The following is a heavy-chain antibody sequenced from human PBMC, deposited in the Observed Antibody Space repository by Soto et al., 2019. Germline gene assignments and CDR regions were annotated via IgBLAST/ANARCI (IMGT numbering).Heavy chain of an antibody. V-gene: IGHV1-18*01. CDR1: GFTFSNYG. J-gene: IGHJ6*02. D-gene: IGHD5-18*01. CDR3: ARDIESLTAKPFSYYYAMDV. Sequence: ASVKVSCKASGFTFSNYGLNWVRQAPGQGLEWMGWVSANNGHTNYAQNLQGRVSMTTDTSTSTAYMELRGLTFDDTAVYYCARDIESLTAKPFSYYYAMDVCG. CDR2: VSANNGHT.